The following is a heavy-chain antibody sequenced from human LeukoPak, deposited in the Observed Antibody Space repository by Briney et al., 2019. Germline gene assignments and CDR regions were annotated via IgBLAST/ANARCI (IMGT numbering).Heavy chain of an antibody. D-gene: IGHD4-11*01. CDR1: GGSISSYY. CDR2: IYYSGST. CDR3: ARGDVTTYYYYYMDV. Sequence: SETLSLTCTVSGGSISSYYWSWIRQPPGKGLEWIGYIYYSGSTNYNPSLKSRVTISVDTSKNQFPLKLSSVTAADTAVYYCARGDVTTYYYYYMDVWGKGTTVTVSS. J-gene: IGHJ6*03. V-gene: IGHV4-59*01.